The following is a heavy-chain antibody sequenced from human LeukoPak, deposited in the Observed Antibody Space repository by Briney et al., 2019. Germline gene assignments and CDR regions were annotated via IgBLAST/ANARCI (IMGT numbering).Heavy chain of an antibody. CDR1: GFTFSNYG. V-gene: IGHV3-33*01. Sequence: PGRSLRLSRAASGFTFSNYGMHWVRQAPGKGLEWVAFIFAAGTNKYYADSVKGRFIISRDNSKNTLSLQMDSLRAEDTAVYYCARNVDNWSYVDYWGQGTLVTVSS. CDR2: IFAAGTNK. J-gene: IGHJ4*02. CDR3: ARNVDNWSYVDY. D-gene: IGHD3-3*01.